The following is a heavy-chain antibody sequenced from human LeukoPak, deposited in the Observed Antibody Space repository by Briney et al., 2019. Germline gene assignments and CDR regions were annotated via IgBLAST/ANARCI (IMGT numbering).Heavy chain of an antibody. Sequence: GRSLRLSCATAGFTFSSYAMHCVRHPPGKGLEWVGKIKQDGSERCVGGSVKGRFTISRDNAKNALYLQMNSLRAEDTAVYYSAKWGVNWNLTWGQGTPVTVSS. J-gene: IGHJ5*02. D-gene: IGHD1-20*01. CDR2: IKQDGSER. CDR1: GFTFSSYA. CDR3: AKWGVNWNLT. V-gene: IGHV3-7*03.